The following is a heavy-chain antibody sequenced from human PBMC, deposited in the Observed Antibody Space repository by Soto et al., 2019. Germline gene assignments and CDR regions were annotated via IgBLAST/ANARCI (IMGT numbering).Heavy chain of an antibody. V-gene: IGHV5-51*01. D-gene: IGHD1-1*01. CDR2: IYPGDSDT. J-gene: IGHJ3*02. Sequence: PGESLKISCNGSGYNFAFYWICWVRQMPGKGLEWTGMIYPGDSDTRYSPSFQGQVTISVNKSISTAYLQWSSLKASDTAMYYCARGWKVAGDAFDIWGQGTMVTVSS. CDR3: ARGWKVAGDAFDI. CDR1: GYNFAFYW.